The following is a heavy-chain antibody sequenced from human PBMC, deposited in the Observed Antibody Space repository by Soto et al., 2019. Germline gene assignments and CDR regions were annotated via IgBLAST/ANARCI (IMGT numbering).Heavy chain of an antibody. CDR1: GGSISSSSYY. CDR2: IYYSGST. D-gene: IGHD6-13*01. V-gene: IGHV4-39*01. Sequence: SETLSLTCTFSGGSISSSSYYLGWIRQPPGKGLEWIGSIYYSGSTYYNPSLKSRVTISVDTSKNQFSLKLSSVTAADTAVYYCARHFPPYSSSWYGYFDYWGQGTLVTVSS. J-gene: IGHJ4*02. CDR3: ARHFPPYSSSWYGYFDY.